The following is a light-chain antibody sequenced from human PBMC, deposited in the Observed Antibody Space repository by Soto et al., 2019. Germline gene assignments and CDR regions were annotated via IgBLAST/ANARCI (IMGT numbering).Light chain of an antibody. CDR3: QQYGSSRWT. CDR1: QSVSSSY. J-gene: IGKJ1*01. Sequence: EVVLTQSPGTLSLSPGERTTLSCRASQSVSSSYLAWYQQKPGQAPRLLIYAASSRATGIPDRFSGSGSGTDFTLTISRLEPEEFAVYYCQQYGSSRWTFGQGTKVEIK. V-gene: IGKV3-20*01. CDR2: AAS.